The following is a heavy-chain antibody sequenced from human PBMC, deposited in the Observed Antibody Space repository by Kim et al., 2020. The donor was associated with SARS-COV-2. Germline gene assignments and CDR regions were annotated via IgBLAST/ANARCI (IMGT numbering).Heavy chain of an antibody. Sequence: GGSLRLSCTTSGFTFTSHAMSWVRQAPGKGLEWVSCIDGSVGTTYYVDSVKGRFSISRDASKHTLYLQMSSLRAYDTAAYYCPTGEWGWIWDYCGQGPL. D-gene: IGHD3-3*01. V-gene: IGHV3-23*01. CDR3: PTGEWGWIWDY. CDR2: IDGSVGTT. J-gene: IGHJ4*02. CDR1: GFTFTSHA.